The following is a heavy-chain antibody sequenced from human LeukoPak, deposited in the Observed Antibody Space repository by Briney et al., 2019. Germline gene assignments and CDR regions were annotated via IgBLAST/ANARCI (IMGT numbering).Heavy chain of an antibody. CDR1: GYTFTSNG. V-gene: IGHV1-18*01. CDR2: ISAYNGNR. D-gene: IGHD6-13*01. Sequence: ASVKVSCKASGYTFTSNGISWVRQAPGQGLEWMGWISAYNGNRKYAQSLQGRFTMTTDTSTSTAYMELRSLKSDDTAVYYCARVPTYSSSPNAPFDPWGQGTLVTVSS. J-gene: IGHJ5*02. CDR3: ARVPTYSSSPNAPFDP.